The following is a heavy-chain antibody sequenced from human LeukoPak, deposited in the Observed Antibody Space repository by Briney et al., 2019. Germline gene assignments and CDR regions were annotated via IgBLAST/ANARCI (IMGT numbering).Heavy chain of an antibody. CDR3: ARDGGRWAALGFNWFDP. D-gene: IGHD3-16*01. V-gene: IGHV3-30*04. J-gene: IGHJ5*02. CDR1: GFTFSSYA. Sequence: GGSLRLSCAASGFTFSSYAMHWVRQAPGKGLEWVAVISYDGSNKYYADSVKGRFTISRDNSKNTLYLQMNSLRAEDTAVYYCARDGGRWAALGFNWFDPWGQGTLVTVSS. CDR2: ISYDGSNK.